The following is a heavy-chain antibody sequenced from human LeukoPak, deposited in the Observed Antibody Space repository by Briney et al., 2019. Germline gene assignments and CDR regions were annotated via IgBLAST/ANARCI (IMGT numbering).Heavy chain of an antibody. D-gene: IGHD3-16*01. CDR2: IKQDGSET. J-gene: IGHJ4*02. CDR3: VTDWGDS. V-gene: IGHV3-7*04. CDR1: GFSISTYW. Sequence: PGGSLRLSCAASGFSISTYWMSWARQVPGKGLEWVGVIKQDGSETYYVDSVKGRFTISRDNAKNSVYLQMNRLRAEDTSLYYCVTDWGDSWGQGTLVTVSS.